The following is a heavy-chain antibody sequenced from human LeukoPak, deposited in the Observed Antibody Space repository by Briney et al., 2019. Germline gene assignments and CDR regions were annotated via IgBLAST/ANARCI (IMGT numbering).Heavy chain of an antibody. CDR1: GFTFDDYA. J-gene: IGHJ6*03. Sequence: GGSLRLSCAASGFTFDDYAMHWVRQAPGKGLEWVSGIRWNSGSIGYADSVKGRFTISRDNAKNSLYLQMNSLRAEDTALYYCAKDTGPNYYYYYMDVWGKGTTVTVSS. CDR2: IRWNSGSI. CDR3: AKDTGPNYYYYYMDV. V-gene: IGHV3-9*01.